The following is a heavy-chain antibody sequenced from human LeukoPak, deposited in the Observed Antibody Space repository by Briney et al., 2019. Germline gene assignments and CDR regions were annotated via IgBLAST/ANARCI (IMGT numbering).Heavy chain of an antibody. CDR1: GFTVSSNY. V-gene: IGHV3-53*01. D-gene: IGHD6-13*01. Sequence: GGSLRLSCAASGFTVSSNYMSWVRQAPGKGLEWASVIYSGGTTNYADSVKGRFTISRDNSKNTLFLQMNSLRAEDTAVYYCARGGYSSSWYHFDYWGQGTLVTVSS. J-gene: IGHJ4*02. CDR2: IYSGGTT. CDR3: ARGGYSSSWYHFDY.